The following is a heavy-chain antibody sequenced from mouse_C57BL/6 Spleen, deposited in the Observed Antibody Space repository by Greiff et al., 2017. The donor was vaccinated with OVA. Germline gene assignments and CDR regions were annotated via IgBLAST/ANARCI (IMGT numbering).Heavy chain of an antibody. CDR3: ARDGSTYWYFDV. V-gene: IGHV3-1*01. CDR1: GYSITSGYD. Sequence: DVKLQESGPGMVKPSQSLSLTCTVTGYSITSGYDWHWIRHFPGNKLEWMGYISYSGSTNYNPSLKSRISITHDTSKNHFFLKLNSVTTEDTATYDCARDGSTYWYFDVWGTGTTVTVSS. D-gene: IGHD2-1*01. J-gene: IGHJ1*03. CDR2: ISYSGST.